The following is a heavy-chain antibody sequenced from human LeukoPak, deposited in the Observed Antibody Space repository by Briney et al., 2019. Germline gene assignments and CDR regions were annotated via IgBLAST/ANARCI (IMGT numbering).Heavy chain of an antibody. Sequence: SQTLSLTCAISGDSLSSYTSAWNWIRLSPSRGLEWLGRTLYRSKWLYDYAPSIKSRITIYPDASNNQFSLQLKSVTAEDTALYYCARGPDDLLHGRAFDFWGQGTMVTVSS. J-gene: IGHJ3*01. CDR2: TLYRSKWLY. CDR3: ARGPDDLLHGRAFDF. D-gene: IGHD3-3*01. V-gene: IGHV6-1*01. CDR1: GDSLSSYTSA.